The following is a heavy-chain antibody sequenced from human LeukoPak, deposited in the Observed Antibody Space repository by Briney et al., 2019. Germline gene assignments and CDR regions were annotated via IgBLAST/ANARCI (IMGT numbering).Heavy chain of an antibody. J-gene: IGHJ4*02. V-gene: IGHV4-59*01. CDR1: GGSISNYY. CDR3: ARENYYGSGSYYSFDY. D-gene: IGHD3-10*01. Sequence: SETLSLTCTVSGGSISNYYLSWIRQPPGKGLEWIGYIYYSGSTNYNPSLKSRVTISVDTSKNQFSLKLSSVTAADTAVYYCARENYYGSGSYYSFDYWGQGTLVTVSS. CDR2: IYYSGST.